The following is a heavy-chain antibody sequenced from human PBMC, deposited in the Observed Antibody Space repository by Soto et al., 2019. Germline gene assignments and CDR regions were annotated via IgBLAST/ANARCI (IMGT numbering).Heavy chain of an antibody. CDR1: GFTFSSYA. CDR3: ARYTYTSQYNYYGKDV. V-gene: IGHV3-49*04. D-gene: IGHD6-13*01. Sequence: GGPLRLSCAASGFTFSSYAMSWVRQAPGKGREWEGIIRSKAYGGTTDYAASVKGRFASARDDSRSIAYLQMNSVTTEDTAVYCCARYTYTSQYNYYGKDVWGHGTTVTVSS. J-gene: IGHJ6*02. CDR2: IRSKAYGGTT.